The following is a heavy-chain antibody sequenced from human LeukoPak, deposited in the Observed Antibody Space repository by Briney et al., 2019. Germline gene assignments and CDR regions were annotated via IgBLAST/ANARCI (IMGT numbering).Heavy chain of an antibody. Sequence: GGSLRLSCAASGFTVSSNYMSWVRQAPGKGLECVSVIYSGGSTYYADSVKGRFTISRDNSKNTLYLQMNSLRAEDTAVYYCARGGNGDDFDYWGQGTLVTVSS. J-gene: IGHJ4*02. V-gene: IGHV3-53*01. CDR1: GFTVSSNY. D-gene: IGHD4-17*01. CDR2: IYSGGST. CDR3: ARGGNGDDFDY.